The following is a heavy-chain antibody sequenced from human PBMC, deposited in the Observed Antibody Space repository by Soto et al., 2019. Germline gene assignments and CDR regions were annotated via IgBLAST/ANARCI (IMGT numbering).Heavy chain of an antibody. J-gene: IGHJ4*02. CDR1: GYIIKNYW. V-gene: IGHV5-51*01. Sequence: GESLKISCKASGYIIKNYWIGWVRQMPGQGLEWMGIIFPDDSDTRYSPSFQGHVTISVDKSISTAYVQWSSLKASDSAIYYCFRGGVTSRTFDYRGQGTLVTVSS. D-gene: IGHD3-16*01. CDR3: FRGGVTSRTFDY. CDR2: IFPDDSDT.